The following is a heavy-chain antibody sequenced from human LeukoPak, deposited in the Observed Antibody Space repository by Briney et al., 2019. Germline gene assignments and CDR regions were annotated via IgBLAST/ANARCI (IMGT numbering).Heavy chain of an antibody. J-gene: IGHJ4*02. CDR2: ISYDGSNK. Sequence: GGSLRLSCAASGFTFSSYAMHWVRQAPGKGLEWVAVISYDGSNKYYADSVKGRFTISRDNSKNTLYLQMNSLRAEDTAVYYCVRVPLRLLEQGALDYWGQGTLVTVSS. V-gene: IGHV3-30-3*01. CDR3: VRVPLRLLEQGALDY. D-gene: IGHD3-3*01. CDR1: GFTFSSYA.